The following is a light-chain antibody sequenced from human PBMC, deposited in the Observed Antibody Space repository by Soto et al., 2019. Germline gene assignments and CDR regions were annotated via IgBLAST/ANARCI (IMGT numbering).Light chain of an antibody. Sequence: ETVLSMTPAAVPVYPEERAPLSCRASQSVITNLAWYQQKPGQAPRLLIYDASNRATGIPDRFSGSGSGTNFTLTIIRLEPEHFAGYNWVPSDLSGTIAQGAKVDI. J-gene: IGKJ1*01. CDR1: QSVITN. V-gene: IGKV3D-11*03. CDR3: VPSDLSGT. CDR2: DAS.